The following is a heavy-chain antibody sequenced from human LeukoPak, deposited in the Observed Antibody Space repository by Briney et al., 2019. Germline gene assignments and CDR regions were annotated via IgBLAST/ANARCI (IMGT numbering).Heavy chain of an antibody. CDR3: ASSLVVSYFDY. Sequence: PSETLSLTCTVSGGSISSYYLSWIRQPPGKGLEWIGYIYYSGSTNYNPSLKSRVTISVDTSKNQFSLKLSSVTAADTAVYYCASSLVVSYFDYWGQGTLVTVSS. CDR2: IYYSGST. J-gene: IGHJ4*02. CDR1: GGSISSYY. D-gene: IGHD2-21*01. V-gene: IGHV4-59*01.